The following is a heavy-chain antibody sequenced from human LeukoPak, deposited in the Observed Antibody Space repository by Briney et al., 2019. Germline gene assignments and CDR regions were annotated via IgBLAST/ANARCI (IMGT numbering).Heavy chain of an antibody. J-gene: IGHJ4*02. CDR2: INPSGGST. V-gene: IGHV1-46*01. CDR3: ARDKHIVATIGEYYFDV. Sequence: ASVKVSCKASGYTFTRYYVHWVRQAPGQGLEWMGIINPSGGSTSYAQKFQGRVTMTRDTSTSTVYMELSGRRSEDTAVYYCARDKHIVATIGEYYFDVWGQGTLVTVSS. D-gene: IGHD5-12*01. CDR1: GYTFTRYY.